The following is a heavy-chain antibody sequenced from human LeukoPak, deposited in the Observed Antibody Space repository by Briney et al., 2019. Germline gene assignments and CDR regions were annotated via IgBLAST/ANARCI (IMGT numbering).Heavy chain of an antibody. CDR2: IYYTGST. J-gene: IGHJ4*02. CDR1: GGSISSLY. V-gene: IGHV4-59*08. CDR3: ARHRAYSSSSPFDY. Sequence: KSSETRSLTWSVSGGSISSLYWSWIRQPQGKGLEWIGYIYYTGSTNYNPSLKSRVTMFVDMSKNQFSLRLSSVTAADTAVYYCARHRAYSSSSPFDYWGQGTLVTVSS. D-gene: IGHD6-6*01.